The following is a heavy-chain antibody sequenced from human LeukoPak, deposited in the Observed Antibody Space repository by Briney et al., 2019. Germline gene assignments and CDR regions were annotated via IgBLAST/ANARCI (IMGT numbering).Heavy chain of an antibody. CDR2: IGGRDDRT. J-gene: IGHJ4*02. CDR1: GFTFTGHT. D-gene: IGHD3-3*01. Sequence: HGGSLRLSCAASGFTFTGHTMTWLRQAPGKGLEWVSIIGGRDDRTYYADSVKGRFTISRDNSKNTLYLQMNSLRGEDTAVYYCAKDPNPFYDFWSGYKWGQGTLVTVSS. CDR3: AKDPNPFYDFWSGYK. V-gene: IGHV3-23*01.